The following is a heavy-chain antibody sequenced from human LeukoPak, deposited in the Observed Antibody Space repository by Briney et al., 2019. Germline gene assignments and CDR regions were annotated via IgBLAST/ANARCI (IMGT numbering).Heavy chain of an antibody. Sequence: ASVKVSCKASGYTFTGYYVHWVRQAPGHGLEWMGWINTNSGATNYAQKFQGRVTMTRDTSISTAYMELSRLRSDDTAFYYCAKPQPGAFEIWGQGTMVTVSS. V-gene: IGHV1-2*02. CDR1: GYTFTGYY. CDR3: AKPQPGAFEI. CDR2: INTNSGAT. D-gene: IGHD2-2*01. J-gene: IGHJ3*02.